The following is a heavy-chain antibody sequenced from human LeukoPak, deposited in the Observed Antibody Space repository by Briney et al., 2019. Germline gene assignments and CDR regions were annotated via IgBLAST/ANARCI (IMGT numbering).Heavy chain of an antibody. D-gene: IGHD5-18*01. CDR1: GFTVSSNY. CDR2: IYSGGST. J-gene: IGHJ4*02. CDR3: AKENTAMVLSYFDY. Sequence: PGGSLRLSCAASGFTVSSNYMSWVRQAPGKGLEWVSVIYSGGSTYYADSVKGRFTISRDNSKNTLYLQMNSLRAEDTAVYYCAKENTAMVLSYFDYWGQGTLVTVSS. V-gene: IGHV3-66*01.